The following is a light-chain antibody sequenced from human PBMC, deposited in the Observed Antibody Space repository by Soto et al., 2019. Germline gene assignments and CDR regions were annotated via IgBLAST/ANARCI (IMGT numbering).Light chain of an antibody. CDR2: AAS. CDR3: QKYNSAPAT. Sequence: DIQMSQSPSSLSASVGDRVTITCRASQGISNYLAWYQQKPGKVPKLLIYAASTLQSGVPSRFSGSGSGTDFPLTISSRQPEDVATYYCQKYNSAPATFGPGTKVDIK. CDR1: QGISNY. J-gene: IGKJ3*01. V-gene: IGKV1-27*01.